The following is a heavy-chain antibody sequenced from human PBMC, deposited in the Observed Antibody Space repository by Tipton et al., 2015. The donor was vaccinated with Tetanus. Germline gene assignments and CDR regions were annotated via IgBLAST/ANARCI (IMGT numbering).Heavy chain of an antibody. CDR1: GFTFSSYP. CDR3: AKDSRHTGYDADL. D-gene: IGHD5-12*01. CDR2: IAGSVGST. J-gene: IGHJ5*02. V-gene: IGHV3-23*01. Sequence: SLRLSCVASGFTFSSYPMVWVRQAPGKGLEWVSGIAGSVGSTYYKDSVRGRFAVSRDKSENTLYLQMNSLRAEDTATYYCAKDSRHTGYDADLWGQGTLVAVSS.